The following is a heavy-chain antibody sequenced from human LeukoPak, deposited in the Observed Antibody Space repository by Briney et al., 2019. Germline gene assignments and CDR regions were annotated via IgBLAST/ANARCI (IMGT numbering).Heavy chain of an antibody. V-gene: IGHV3-33*01. Sequence: GGSLRLSCAASGFTLSSYGMHWVRQAPGKGLEWVAIIWYDGSNKYYADSVRGRFTISRDDSKNTLYLQMNSLRVEDTAVYYCARAHTTYCYDSSGYYFDYWGQGTLVTVSS. CDR3: ARAHTTYCYDSSGYYFDY. CDR1: GFTLSSYG. J-gene: IGHJ4*02. CDR2: IWYDGSNK. D-gene: IGHD3-22*01.